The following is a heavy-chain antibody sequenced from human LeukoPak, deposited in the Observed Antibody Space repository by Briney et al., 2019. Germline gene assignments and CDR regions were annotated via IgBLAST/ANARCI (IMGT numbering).Heavy chain of an antibody. V-gene: IGHV3-53*01. CDR1: GFTVSSNY. CDR2: IYSGGST. Sequence: PGGSLRLSCAASGFTVSSNYMSWVRQAPGKGLEWVSVIYSGGSTYYADSVKGRFTISRDNAKNTLYLQMNSLRAEDTALYYCARDQVYCTGGYCYFDSWGQGTLVTVSS. D-gene: IGHD2-8*02. J-gene: IGHJ4*02. CDR3: ARDQVYCTGGYCYFDS.